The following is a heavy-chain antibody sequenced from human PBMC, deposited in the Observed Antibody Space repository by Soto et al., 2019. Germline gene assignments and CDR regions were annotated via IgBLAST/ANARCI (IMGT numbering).Heavy chain of an antibody. CDR3: ARDVKPRYCSSTSCYTRDPYDWFDP. Sequence: RWSLRLSCAASVFTCSSYSMNWVRQAPGKGLEWVSSISSSSSYIYYADSVKGRFTISRDNAKNSLYLQMNSLRAEDTAVYYCARDVKPRYCSSTSCYTRDPYDWFDPWGQGTLVTVSS. CDR2: ISSSSSYI. D-gene: IGHD2-2*01. V-gene: IGHV3-21*01. CDR1: VFTCSSYS. J-gene: IGHJ5*02.